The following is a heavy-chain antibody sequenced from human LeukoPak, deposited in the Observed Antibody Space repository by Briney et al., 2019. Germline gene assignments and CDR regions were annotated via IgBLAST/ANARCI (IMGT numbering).Heavy chain of an antibody. Sequence: SETLSLTCTGSGYSISSGYYWGWIRQPPGKGLEWIGIIYHSGSTYYNPSLKSRVTMSVDTSKNQFSLKLSSVTAADTAVYYCARVGGGLEPYFDYWGQGTLVAVSS. J-gene: IGHJ4*02. CDR3: ARVGGGLEPYFDY. V-gene: IGHV4-38-2*02. CDR2: IYHSGST. CDR1: GYSISSGYY. D-gene: IGHD3-16*01.